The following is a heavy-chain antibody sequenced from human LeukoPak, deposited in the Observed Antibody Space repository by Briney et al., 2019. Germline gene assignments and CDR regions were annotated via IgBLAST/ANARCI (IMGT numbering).Heavy chain of an antibody. J-gene: IGHJ4*02. Sequence: GGSLRLSCAASGFTFSSYSMNWVRQAPGKGLEWVSYISSSSSTIYYADSVKGRFTISRDNAKNSLYLQMNSLRAEDTAVYYCAKVGDIVVVPAAPSLASWYFDYWGQGTLVTVSS. CDR2: ISSSSSTI. D-gene: IGHD2-2*01. V-gene: IGHV3-48*01. CDR3: AKVGDIVVVPAAPSLASWYFDY. CDR1: GFTFSSYS.